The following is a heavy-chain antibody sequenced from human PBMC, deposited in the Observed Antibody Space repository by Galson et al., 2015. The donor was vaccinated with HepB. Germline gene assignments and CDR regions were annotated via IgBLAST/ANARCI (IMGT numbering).Heavy chain of an antibody. D-gene: IGHD3-22*01. CDR1: GFTFSSYA. CDR2: ISYDGSNK. CDR3: ARDGPYYYDSSGYYPMDYYYGMDV. V-gene: IGHV3-30-3*01. J-gene: IGHJ6*02. Sequence: SLRLSCAASGFTFSSYAMHWVRQAPGKGLEWVAVISYDGSNKYYADSVKGRFTISRDNSKNTLYLQMNSLRAEDTAVYYCARDGPYYYDSSGYYPMDYYYGMDVWGQGTTVTVSS.